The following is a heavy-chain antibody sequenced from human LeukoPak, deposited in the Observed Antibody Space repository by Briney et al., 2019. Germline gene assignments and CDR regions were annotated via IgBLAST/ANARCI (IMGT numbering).Heavy chain of an antibody. CDR2: ISGSGGST. Sequence: GGSLRLSCAASGFTFSNYAVSWVRQAPGEGLEWVSVISGSGGSTYYPDSVKGRFTISRDNSKNTLYLQMNSLRAEDTAVYYCATPRSGWYLFDYWGQGTLVTVSS. V-gene: IGHV3-23*01. CDR1: GFTFSNYA. CDR3: ATPRSGWYLFDY. J-gene: IGHJ4*02. D-gene: IGHD6-19*01.